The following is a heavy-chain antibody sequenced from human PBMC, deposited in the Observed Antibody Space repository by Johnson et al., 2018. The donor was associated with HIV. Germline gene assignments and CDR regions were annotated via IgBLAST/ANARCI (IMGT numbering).Heavy chain of an antibody. V-gene: IGHV3-49*03. Sequence: VQLVESGGGLVQPGRSLRLSCTASGFIFGDYAMSWFRQAPGEGLEWVGFIRSKAYGGTTEYAASVKGRFTISRDDSKSIAYLQMNSLKTEDTAVYYCTRDQFGGAFDIWGQGTMVTVSS. J-gene: IGHJ3*02. CDR2: IRSKAYGGTT. CDR3: TRDQFGGAFDI. CDR1: GFIFGDYA. D-gene: IGHD4-23*01.